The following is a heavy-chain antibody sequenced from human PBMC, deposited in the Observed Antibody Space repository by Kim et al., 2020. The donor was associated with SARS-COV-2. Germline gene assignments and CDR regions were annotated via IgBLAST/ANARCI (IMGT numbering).Heavy chain of an antibody. D-gene: IGHD6-19*01. V-gene: IGHV3-49*04. CDR2: IRSKAYGGTT. CDR1: GFTFGDYA. Sequence: GGSLRLSCTASGFTFGDYAMSWVRQAPGKGLEWVGFIRSKAYGGTTEYAASVKGRFTISRDDSKSIAYLQMNSLKTEDTAVYYCTRGRSKKQWLVRDNWFDPWGQGTLVTVSS. CDR3: TRGRSKKQWLVRDNWFDP. J-gene: IGHJ5*02.